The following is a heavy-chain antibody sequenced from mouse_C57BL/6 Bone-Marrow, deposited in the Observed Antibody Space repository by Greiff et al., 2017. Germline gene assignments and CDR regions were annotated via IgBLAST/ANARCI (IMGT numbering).Heavy chain of an antibody. Sequence: EVKLQESGPGLVKPSQSLSLTCSVTGYSITSGYYWNWIRQFPGNKLEWMGYISYDGSNNYNPSLKNRISITRDTSKNQFFLKLNSVTTEDTATYYCARGVSYAMDYWGQGTSVTVSS. J-gene: IGHJ4*01. CDR3: ARGVSYAMDY. CDR1: GYSITSGYY. V-gene: IGHV3-6*01. D-gene: IGHD2-2*01. CDR2: ISYDGSN.